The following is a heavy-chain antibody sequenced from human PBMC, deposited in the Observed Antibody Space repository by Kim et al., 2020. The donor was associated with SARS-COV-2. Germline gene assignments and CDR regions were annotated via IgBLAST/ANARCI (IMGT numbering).Heavy chain of an antibody. J-gene: IGHJ4*01. CDR3: AKDGGGWLISVWYYFD. Sequence: GGSLRLSCAASGFIFNNYAMSWVRQAPGKGLEWVSAISGSGAHTYYPTSVKGRITTSRDTSKNTLYLRFSSLTAADTAVYYCAKDGGGWLISVWYYFD. D-gene: IGHD6-19*01. V-gene: IGHV3-23*01. CDR2: ISGSGAHT. CDR1: GFIFNNYA.